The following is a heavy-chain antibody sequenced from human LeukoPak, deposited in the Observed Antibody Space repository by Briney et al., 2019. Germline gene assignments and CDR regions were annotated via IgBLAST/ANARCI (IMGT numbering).Heavy chain of an antibody. CDR1: GFTFSSYA. CDR3: AELGITMIGGV. Sequence: GGSLRLSCAASGFTFSSYAMSWVRQASGKGLEWVSAISGSGGSTYYADSVKGRFTISRDNSKNTLYLQMNSLRVEDTAVYYCAELGITMIGGVWGKGTTVTISS. D-gene: IGHD3-10*02. J-gene: IGHJ6*04. CDR2: ISGSGGST. V-gene: IGHV3-23*01.